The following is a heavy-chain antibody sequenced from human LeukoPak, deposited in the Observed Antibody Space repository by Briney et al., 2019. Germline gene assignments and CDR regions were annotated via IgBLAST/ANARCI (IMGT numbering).Heavy chain of an antibody. CDR1: GYTFTGYY. D-gene: IGHD4-17*01. J-gene: IGHJ5*02. V-gene: IGHV1-2*02. Sequence: ASVKVSCKASGYTFTGYYLRWVRQAPGQGLEWMGWIKPKSGGTKYAQKFQGRVTMTRDTSISTAYMELRRLRSDDTAVYYCARADYGDSRDEYNWFDPWGQGTLVTVSS. CDR3: ARADYGDSRDEYNWFDP. CDR2: IKPKSGGT.